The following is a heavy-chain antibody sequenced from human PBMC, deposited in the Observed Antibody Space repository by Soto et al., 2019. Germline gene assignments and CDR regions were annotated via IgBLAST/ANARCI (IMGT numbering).Heavy chain of an antibody. CDR1: GGSISSGGYY. D-gene: IGHD3-22*01. V-gene: IGHV4-31*03. J-gene: IGHJ4*02. Sequence: SETLSLTCTVSGGSISSGGYYWSWIRQHPGKGLEWIGYIYYSGSTYYNPSLKSRVTISVDTSKNQFSLKLSSVTAADTAVYYCARCGDYYDSSGYPSAHYWGQGTLVTVSS. CDR2: IYYSGST. CDR3: ARCGDYYDSSGYPSAHY.